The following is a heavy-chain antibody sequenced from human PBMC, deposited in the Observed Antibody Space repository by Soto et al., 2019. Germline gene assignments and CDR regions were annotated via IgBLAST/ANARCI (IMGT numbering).Heavy chain of an antibody. Sequence: PDKLPDTCTVSGASIIRFYWSWIRKSAGKGLEWIGRIYATGTTDYNPSLKSRVMMSVDTSKKQFSLKLRSVTAADTAVYYCVMDRPTTLRDCCPPWGQ. CDR2: IYATGTT. CDR3: VMDRPTTLRDCCPP. D-gene: IGHD2-21*02. CDR1: GASIIRFY. V-gene: IGHV4-4*07. J-gene: IGHJ5*02.